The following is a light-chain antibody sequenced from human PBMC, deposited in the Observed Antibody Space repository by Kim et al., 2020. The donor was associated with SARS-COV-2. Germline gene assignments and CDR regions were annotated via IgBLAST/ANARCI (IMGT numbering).Light chain of an antibody. CDR1: QSVRTN. J-gene: IGKJ1*01. CDR2: SAS. CDR3: QQYDDWPPWT. Sequence: EMAVTQSPATLSVSPGERATLSCRASQSVRTNLAWYQQRPGQAPRLLIYSASIRAIGIPARFSGSGSGTDFTLTISSLQSEDLAVYYCQQYDDWPPWTFGQGTKVDIK. V-gene: IGKV3-15*01.